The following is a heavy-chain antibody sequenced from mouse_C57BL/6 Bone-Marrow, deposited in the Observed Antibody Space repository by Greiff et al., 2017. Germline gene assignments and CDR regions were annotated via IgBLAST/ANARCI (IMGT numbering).Heavy chain of an antibody. CDR1: GYTFTSYG. CDR2: IYPRSGNT. Sequence: QVQLQQPGAELARPGASVKLSCKASGYTFTSYGISWVKQRTGQGLEWIGEIYPRSGNTYYNEKFKGKATLTADKSSSTAYMELRSLTSEDSAVYFCARWGYCYYYAMDYWGQGTSVTVSS. V-gene: IGHV1-81*01. D-gene: IGHD2-3*01. J-gene: IGHJ4*01. CDR3: ARWGYCYYYAMDY.